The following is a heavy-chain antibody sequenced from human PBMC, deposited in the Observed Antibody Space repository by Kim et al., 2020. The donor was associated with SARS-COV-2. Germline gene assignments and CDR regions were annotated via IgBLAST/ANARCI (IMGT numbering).Heavy chain of an antibody. CDR3: ATDLRLSRRWLRLVTQFDY. V-gene: IGHV1-24*01. Sequence: ASVKVSCKVSGYTLTELSMHWVRQAPGKGLEWMGGFDPEDGETIYAQKFQGRVTMTEDTSTDTAYMELSSLRSEDTAVYYCATDLRLSRRWLRLVTQFDYWGQGTLVTVSS. CDR1: GYTLTELS. CDR2: FDPEDGET. J-gene: IGHJ4*02. D-gene: IGHD5-12*01.